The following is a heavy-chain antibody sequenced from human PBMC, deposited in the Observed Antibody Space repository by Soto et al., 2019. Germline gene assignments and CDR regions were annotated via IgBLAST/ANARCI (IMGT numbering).Heavy chain of an antibody. Sequence: PSETLSLTCTVSGGSISSYYWSWIRQPPGKGLEWIGYIYYSGSTNYNPSLKSRVTISVDTSKNQFSLKLSSVTAADTAVYYCARVAYGDYDHFYYYMDVWGNGTTVTLSS. CDR3: ARVAYGDYDHFYYYMDV. D-gene: IGHD4-17*01. CDR1: GGSISSYY. V-gene: IGHV4-59*01. J-gene: IGHJ6*03. CDR2: IYYSGST.